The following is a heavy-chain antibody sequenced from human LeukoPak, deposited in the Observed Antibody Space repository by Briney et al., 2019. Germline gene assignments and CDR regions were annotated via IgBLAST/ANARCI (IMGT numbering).Heavy chain of an antibody. D-gene: IGHD3-10*01. CDR2: IKQDGGDQ. Sequence: PGGSLRLSCAASGFTFSSYWMSWVRQAPGKGLEWVANIKQDGGDQYYVDSVKGRFTISRDNAKNSLYLQMNSLRAEDTAVYYCARGGASVDSWGQGTLVTVSS. CDR3: ARGGASVDS. V-gene: IGHV3-7*01. CDR1: GFTFSSYW. J-gene: IGHJ4*02.